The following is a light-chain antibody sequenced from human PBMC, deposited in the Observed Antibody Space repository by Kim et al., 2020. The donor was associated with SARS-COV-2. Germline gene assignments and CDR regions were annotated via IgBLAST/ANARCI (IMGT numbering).Light chain of an antibody. Sequence: ASVRLTFPLSSRHSSYAIAWHQQQPEKGPRHLLRVTSDGNLIKGDGIPDRFSGSRSGAERYLTISSLQSEDEADYYCQTWDTGIQIFGGGTQLTVL. CDR1: SRHSSYA. V-gene: IGLV4-69*01. CDR3: QTWDTGIQI. J-gene: IGLJ2*01. CDR2: VTSDGNL.